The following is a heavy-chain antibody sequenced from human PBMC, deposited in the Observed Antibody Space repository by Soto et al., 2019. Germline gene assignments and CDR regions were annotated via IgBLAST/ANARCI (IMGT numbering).Heavy chain of an antibody. J-gene: IGHJ4*02. D-gene: IGHD2-2*01. CDR3: ARCDGRAIPFFDY. CDR1: GFTFSSSA. Sequence: SGGSLRLSCAASGFTFSSSAMSWVRQVPGKGLEWVAVIWYDGSNKYYADSVKGRFTISRDNSKNTLYLQMNSLRAEDTAVYYCARCDGRAIPFFDYWGQGTLVTVSS. V-gene: IGHV3-33*08. CDR2: IWYDGSNK.